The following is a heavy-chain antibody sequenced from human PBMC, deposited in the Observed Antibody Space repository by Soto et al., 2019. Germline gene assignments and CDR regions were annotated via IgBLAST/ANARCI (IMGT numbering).Heavy chain of an antibody. CDR2: MNPNSGNT. Sequence: GASVKVSCAASGYTFTSYYMHWVRQATGQGLEWMGWMNPNSGNTGYAQKFQGRVTMTRNSFISTAYMELSSLRSEDTAVYYCASESTSGYDLYYYYYYYMDVWGKGTTVTVSS. CDR3: ASESTSGYDLYYYYYYYMDV. CDR1: GYTFTSYY. D-gene: IGHD5-12*01. J-gene: IGHJ6*03. V-gene: IGHV1-8*02.